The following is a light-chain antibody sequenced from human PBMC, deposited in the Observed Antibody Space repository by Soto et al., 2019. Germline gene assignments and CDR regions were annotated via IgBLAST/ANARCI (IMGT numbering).Light chain of an antibody. V-gene: IGLV2-8*01. CDR2: DVT. J-gene: IGLJ1*01. CDR3: ASSAVSNSAYV. CDR1: TSDVGSYNY. Sequence: QSLLNNHPSASLSPGQSVTISCTGTTSDVGSYNYVSWYQQHPGKAPTRIIFDVTKRPSGVPDRFPGSKSGNTASLTVSGLQAEDEADYYCASSAVSNSAYVFGPGTKVTVL.